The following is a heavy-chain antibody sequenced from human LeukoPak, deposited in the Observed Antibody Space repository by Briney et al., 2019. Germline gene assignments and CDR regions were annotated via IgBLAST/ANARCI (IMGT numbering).Heavy chain of an antibody. D-gene: IGHD6-13*01. J-gene: IGHJ4*02. CDR1: GGSISSSNW. Sequence: SGTLSLTCAVSGGSISSSNWWSWVRQPPGKGLEWIGEIYHSGSTNYNPSLKSRVTISVDKSRNQFSLKLSSVTAADTAVYYCARGYSSSWTRSLDYWGQGTLVTVSS. CDR3: ARGYSSSWTRSLDY. CDR2: IYHSGST. V-gene: IGHV4-4*02.